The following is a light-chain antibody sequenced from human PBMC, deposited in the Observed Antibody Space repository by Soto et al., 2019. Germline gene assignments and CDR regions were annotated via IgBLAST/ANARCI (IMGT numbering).Light chain of an antibody. CDR3: QVWDYSTDHSVV. CDR2: DDT. CDR1: NIGSKS. Sequence: SYELTQPPSVSVAPGQTARITCGGNNIGSKSVHWYQQKPGQAPVLVVYDDTNRPSGIPERFSGSNSGDTATLTISRVEVGDEADYYCQVWDYSTDHSVVFGGGTKRTVL. V-gene: IGLV3-21*02. J-gene: IGLJ2*01.